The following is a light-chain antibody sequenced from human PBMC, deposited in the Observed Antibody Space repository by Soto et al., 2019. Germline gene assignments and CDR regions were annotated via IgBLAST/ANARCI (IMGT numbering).Light chain of an antibody. J-gene: IGKJ4*01. CDR1: QSINSY. Sequence: DIQMTQSPSSLSASVGDRVTITCRASQSINSYLNWYQKKPGKAPKLMIYAASSLQSGDQSRFSGSGSGTDFTLTISSLQPEDFATYYCQQSYSTPLTFGGGTKVDIK. CDR3: QQSYSTPLT. CDR2: AAS. V-gene: IGKV1-39*01.